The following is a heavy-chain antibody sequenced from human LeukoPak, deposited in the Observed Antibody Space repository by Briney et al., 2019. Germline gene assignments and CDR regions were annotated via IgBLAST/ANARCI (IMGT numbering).Heavy chain of an antibody. Sequence: QTGGSLRLSCAASGFSFSSYAMTWARQAPVKGLEWVSAISGEGTRTYYADSVKGRFTISRDNSKNTLYLEMSSLRVEDTAIYYCAKWPEGAMDYFDYWGQGTLVTVSS. CDR3: AKWPEGAMDYFDY. J-gene: IGHJ4*02. CDR1: GFSFSSYA. V-gene: IGHV3-23*01. CDR2: ISGEGTRT. D-gene: IGHD3-16*01.